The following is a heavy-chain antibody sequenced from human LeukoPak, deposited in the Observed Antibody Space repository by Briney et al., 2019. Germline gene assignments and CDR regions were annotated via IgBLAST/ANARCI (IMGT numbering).Heavy chain of an antibody. D-gene: IGHD7-27*01. CDR3: ARLWGGSSAYWGYYFDF. J-gene: IGHJ4*02. Sequence: SETLSLTCNVAGGSINVYSLSWIRQPPGKGLEWIGYVYYSGSANYNPSLKSRVTMSVDTSKNQLSLNLTSVTAADTAVYYCARLWGGSSAYWGYYFDFWGPGLLVTVSS. CDR2: VYYSGSA. V-gene: IGHV4-59*08. CDR1: GGSINVYS.